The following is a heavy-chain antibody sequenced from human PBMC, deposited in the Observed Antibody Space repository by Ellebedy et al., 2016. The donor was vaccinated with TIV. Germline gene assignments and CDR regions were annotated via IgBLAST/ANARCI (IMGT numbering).Heavy chain of an antibody. CDR3: AKDRTSGDGYWVFDS. CDR1: GFTFSPYA. J-gene: IGHJ4*02. D-gene: IGHD2-21*02. CDR2: IVGSGAV. V-gene: IGHV3-23*01. Sequence: PGGSLRLSCAASGFTFSPYAMAWVRQAPGKGLEWVSGIVGSGAVKYADSVNGRFTISRDNSKRTVDLQMRSVRAEDTAVYFCAKDRTSGDGYWVFDSWGQGTMVSVSS.